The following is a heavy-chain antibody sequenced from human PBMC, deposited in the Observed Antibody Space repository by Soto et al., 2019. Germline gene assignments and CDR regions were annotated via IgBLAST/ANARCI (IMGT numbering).Heavy chain of an antibody. CDR2: ISGSGGST. CDR3: ATPIGKEHCSVGRCDSGGDY. D-gene: IGHD2-15*01. Sequence: EVQLLESGGGLVQPGGSLRLSCAASGFTFFSYAMTWVRQAPGRGLEWVSGISGSGGSTDYADSVKGRFTISRDNSKNTLYLQKNSLRAEDPAVYFCATPIGKEHCSVGRCDSGGDYWGQGTLVTVSS. J-gene: IGHJ4*02. CDR1: GFTFFSYA. V-gene: IGHV3-23*01.